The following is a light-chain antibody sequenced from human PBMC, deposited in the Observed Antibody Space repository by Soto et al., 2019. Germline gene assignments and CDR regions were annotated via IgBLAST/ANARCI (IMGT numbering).Light chain of an antibody. J-gene: IGKJ2*01. V-gene: IGKV3-20*01. CDR1: QSVSSNY. CDR2: GAS. CDR3: QQFGSSPYA. Sequence: EVVLTQSPGTLSLSPGERATLSCRASQSVSSNYLAWYQQKPGQAPRLLIYGASSRATGIPDRFNGSGSGTDITLTVSRLEPEDFATYYCQQFGSSPYAFGQGTRLAIK.